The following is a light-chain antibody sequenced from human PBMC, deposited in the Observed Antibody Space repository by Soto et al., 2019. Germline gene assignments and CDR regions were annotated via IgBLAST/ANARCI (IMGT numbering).Light chain of an antibody. CDR2: DAS. CDR3: QQYDNLPYT. V-gene: IGKV1-33*01. Sequence: DIQMTQSPSSLSASVGDRVTITCQASQDITKYLNWYQQKPGKAPKLLIYDASNLETGVPSRFSGSGSETDFTCTISSLHPYDIATYYCQQYDNLPYTFGQGTKMEIK. CDR1: QDITKY. J-gene: IGKJ2*01.